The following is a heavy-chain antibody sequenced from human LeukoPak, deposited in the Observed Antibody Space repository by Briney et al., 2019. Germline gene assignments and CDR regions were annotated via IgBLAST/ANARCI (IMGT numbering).Heavy chain of an antibody. J-gene: IGHJ4*02. Sequence: GRSLRLSCAASGFTFSSYAMSWVRQAPGKGLEWVSAISGSGGSTYYADSVKGRFTISRDNSKNTLYLQMNSLRAEDTAVYYCAKDDGSYYDILTGYYTRWGQGTLVTVSS. CDR1: GFTFSSYA. CDR2: ISGSGGST. CDR3: AKDDGSYYDILTGYYTR. D-gene: IGHD3-9*01. V-gene: IGHV3-23*01.